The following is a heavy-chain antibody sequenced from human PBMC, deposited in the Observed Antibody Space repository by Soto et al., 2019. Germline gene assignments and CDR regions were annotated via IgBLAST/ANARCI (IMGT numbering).Heavy chain of an antibody. V-gene: IGHV1-69*01. CDR1: GGTFSRHA. J-gene: IGHJ4*01. D-gene: IGHD5-12*01. CDR3: ARAGLTTLELATTY. CDR2: IIPIFGTA. Sequence: QVQLVQSGAEVRKPGSSVKVSCKASGGTFSRHAISWVRQAPGQGLEWMGGIIPIFGTANHAQKFQGRVTIIADESTSTVYMELSSLRSEDTAMYYCARAGLTTLELATTYWGQGTLVTVSS.